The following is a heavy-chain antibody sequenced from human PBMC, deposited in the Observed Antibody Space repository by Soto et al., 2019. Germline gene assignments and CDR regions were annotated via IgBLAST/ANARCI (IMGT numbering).Heavy chain of an antibody. CDR3: ARASATDYDFWSGYRSFDAFDI. Sequence: LSLTCAVSGYSIISGHYWGWIRQPPGKGLEWIGSIYHSGSTYYNPSLKSRVSISVDTSKDDFSPKLNSVTAADTAVYYCARASATDYDFWSGYRSFDAFDIWGQGTMVTVSS. J-gene: IGHJ3*02. CDR2: IYHSGST. D-gene: IGHD3-3*01. CDR1: GYSIISGHY. V-gene: IGHV4-38-2*01.